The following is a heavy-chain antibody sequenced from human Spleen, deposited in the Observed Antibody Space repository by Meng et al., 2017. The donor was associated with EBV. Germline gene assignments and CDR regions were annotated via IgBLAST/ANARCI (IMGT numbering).Heavy chain of an antibody. J-gene: IGHJ4*02. D-gene: IGHD2-8*02. CDR1: GYSFTTYP. V-gene: IGHV1-3*01. CDR3: ARDGGSTGGALDY. CDR2: INAGNGNT. Sequence: QVQLVQSGAEVKKPGASVKISCKASGYSFTTYPVHWVRQAPGQRLEWMGWINAGNGNTKYSQKLQGRVTMTRDTSASTVYMELSSLRSEDTAVYYCARDGGSTGGALDYWGQGTLVTVSS.